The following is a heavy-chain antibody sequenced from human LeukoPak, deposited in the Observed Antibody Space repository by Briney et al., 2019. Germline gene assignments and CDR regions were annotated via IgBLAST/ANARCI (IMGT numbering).Heavy chain of an antibody. Sequence: SETLSLTCAVYGGSFCGYYWRWIRQPPGKGLEWIGEINHSGSTNYNPSLKSRVTISVDTSKNQFSLKLSSVTAADTAVYYCARDSSGWYYFDYWGQGTLVTVSS. CDR1: GGSFCGYY. D-gene: IGHD6-19*01. V-gene: IGHV4-34*01. CDR3: ARDSSGWYYFDY. J-gene: IGHJ4*02. CDR2: INHSGST.